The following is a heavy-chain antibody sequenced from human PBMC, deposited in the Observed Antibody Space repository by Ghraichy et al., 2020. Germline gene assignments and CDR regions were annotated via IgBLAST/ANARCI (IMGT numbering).Heavy chain of an antibody. D-gene: IGHD4-23*01. J-gene: IGHJ4*02. CDR2: INSDGSST. Sequence: GGSLRLSCAATGFAFSNYWMHWVRQVPGKGLVWVSRINSDGSSTTYAGSGKGRFTISRDNAKNTLYLEISSLRPEDTGLYYCARDGEFDYGGNSLGFWGQGTLVTVSA. V-gene: IGHV3-74*01. CDR1: GFAFSNYW. CDR3: ARDGEFDYGGNSLGF.